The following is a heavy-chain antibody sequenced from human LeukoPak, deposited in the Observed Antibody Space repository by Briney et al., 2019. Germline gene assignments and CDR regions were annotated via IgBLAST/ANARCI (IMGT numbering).Heavy chain of an antibody. J-gene: IGHJ4*02. CDR1: GFTFSRSW. Sequence: GGSLRLPCTASGFTFSRSWMNWIRQAPGKGLEWVANINPDGDGMRFVDSVKGRFTMSRDNAQSSLHLQMNSLRVEDTAFYYCAAWTDRGYSYWGQGVLVTVSS. D-gene: IGHD5-12*01. CDR3: AAWTDRGYSY. CDR2: INPDGDGM. V-gene: IGHV3-7*01.